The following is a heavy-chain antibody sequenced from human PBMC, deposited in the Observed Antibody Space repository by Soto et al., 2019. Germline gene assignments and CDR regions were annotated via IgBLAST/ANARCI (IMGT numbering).Heavy chain of an antibody. Sequence: QVQLVQSGAEVKNPGASVKVSCKASGYTFTSYGISWARQAPGQGLEWMGWISAYNGNTNYSQKLQGRVTMTTDTSASTAYMGLRSLRSDDTAVYYCSRDNYDSSGYWGHVPLYFDYWGQGTLVTVSS. CDR2: ISAYNGNT. D-gene: IGHD3-22*01. CDR3: SRDNYDSSGYWGHVPLYFDY. V-gene: IGHV1-18*01. J-gene: IGHJ4*02. CDR1: GYTFTSYG.